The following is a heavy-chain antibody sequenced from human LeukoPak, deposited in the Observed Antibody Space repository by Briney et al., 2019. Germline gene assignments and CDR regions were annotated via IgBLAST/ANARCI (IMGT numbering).Heavy chain of an antibody. CDR2: INHSGST. Sequence: PSETPSLTCAVYGGSFSGYYWSWIRQPPGKGLEWIGEINHSGSTNYNPSLKSRVTISVDTSKNQFSLKLSSVTAADTAVYYCARALVAAAGTKPGMDVWGQGTTVTASS. CDR1: GGSFSGYY. CDR3: ARALVAAAGTKPGMDV. D-gene: IGHD6-13*01. V-gene: IGHV4-34*01. J-gene: IGHJ6*02.